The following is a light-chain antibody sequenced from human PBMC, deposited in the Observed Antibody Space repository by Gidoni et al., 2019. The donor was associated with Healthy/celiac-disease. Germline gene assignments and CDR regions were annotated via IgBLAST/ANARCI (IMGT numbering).Light chain of an antibody. CDR1: SSDVGSYNL. V-gene: IGLV2-23*01. CDR3: CSYAGSSTPFV. J-gene: IGLJ1*01. CDR2: EGS. Sequence: QSALTQPASESGSPGQSITNSCTGTSSDVGSYNLVSWYQQHPGKAPKLMIYEGSKRPSGVSNRFSGSKSGNAASLTISGLQAEDEADYYCCSYAGSSTPFVFGTGTKVTVL.